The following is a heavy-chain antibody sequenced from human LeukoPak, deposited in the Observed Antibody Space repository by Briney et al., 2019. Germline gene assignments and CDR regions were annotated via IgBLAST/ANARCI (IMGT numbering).Heavy chain of an antibody. CDR3: AKDLIWFGELLSYAFDI. CDR1: GFTFSSYA. V-gene: IGHV3-23*01. CDR2: ISGSGGST. D-gene: IGHD3-10*01. J-gene: IGHJ3*02. Sequence: GGSLRLSCAASGFTFSSYAMSWVRQAPGKGLEWVSAISGSGGSTYYADSVKGRFTISRDNSKNTLYLQMNSLRAEDTAVYYCAKDLIWFGELLSYAFDIWGQATMVTVSS.